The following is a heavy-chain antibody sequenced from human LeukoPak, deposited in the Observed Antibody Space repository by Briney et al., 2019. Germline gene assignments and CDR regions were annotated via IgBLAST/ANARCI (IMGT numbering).Heavy chain of an antibody. V-gene: IGHV3-43*02. CDR1: GFTFDNYA. D-gene: IGHD3-10*01. J-gene: IGHJ2*01. CDR2: ILGNGGTT. Sequence: PGGSLRLSCAASGFTFDNYAMHWVRQAPGKGLEWVSRILGNGGTTYYGDSVKGRFTISRDNSKNSLFLQMFSLRTEDTALYYCAKGTRYYGYLPRWYFDLWGRGTLVTVSS. CDR3: AKGTRYYGYLPRWYFDL.